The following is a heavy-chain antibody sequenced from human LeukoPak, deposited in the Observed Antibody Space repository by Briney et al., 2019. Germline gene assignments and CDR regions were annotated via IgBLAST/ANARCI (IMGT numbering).Heavy chain of an antibody. J-gene: IGHJ4*02. D-gene: IGHD3-10*01. CDR2: INPNSGGT. Sequence: ASVKVSCKASGYTFTGYYMHWVRQAPGQGLEWMGWINPNSGGTNYAQKFQGRVTMTRDTSISTACMELSRLRSDDTAVYYCARDGGGSGSYDYWGQGTLVTVSS. CDR3: ARDGGGSGSYDY. CDR1: GYTFTGYY. V-gene: IGHV1-2*02.